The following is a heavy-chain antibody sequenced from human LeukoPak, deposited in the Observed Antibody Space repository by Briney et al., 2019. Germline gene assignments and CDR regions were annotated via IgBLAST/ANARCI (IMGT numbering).Heavy chain of an antibody. Sequence: ASVKVSCKASGYTFTSYGISWVRQAPGQGLEWMGWISAYNGNTNYAQKLQGRVTMTPDTSTSTAYMELRSLRSDDTAVYYCARDGYYYDSSGYPVDYWGQGTLVTVSS. D-gene: IGHD3-22*01. CDR2: ISAYNGNT. V-gene: IGHV1-18*01. J-gene: IGHJ4*02. CDR3: ARDGYYYDSSGYPVDY. CDR1: GYTFTSYG.